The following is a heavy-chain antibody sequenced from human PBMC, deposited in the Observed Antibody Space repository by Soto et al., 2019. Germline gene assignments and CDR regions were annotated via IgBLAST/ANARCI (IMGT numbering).Heavy chain of an antibody. CDR3: ARESGSYSHVDY. CDR2: ISSSSSTI. D-gene: IGHD6-25*01. Sequence: EVQLVESGGGLVQPGGSLRLSCAASGFTFSRYSMNWVRQAPGKGLEWVSYISSSSSTIYYADSVKGRFTISRDNAKNSLYLQMNTLRDEDTAVYCCARESGSYSHVDYWGQGTLVTVSS. CDR1: GFTFSRYS. V-gene: IGHV3-48*02. J-gene: IGHJ4*02.